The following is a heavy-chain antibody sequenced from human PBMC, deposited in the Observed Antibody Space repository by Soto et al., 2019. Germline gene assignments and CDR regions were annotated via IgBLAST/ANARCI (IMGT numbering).Heavy chain of an antibody. Sequence: PGGSLRLSCAASGFTFSSYWMHWVRQTPGKGPVWVSRIDSAGSVTTYADSVKGRFTISRDNAKNTLYLQMNSMRPEDTAAYYCARGQTMAGPTTFDYCGQGALVTVSS. CDR3: ARGQTMAGPTTFDY. D-gene: IGHD6-19*01. J-gene: IGHJ4*02. V-gene: IGHV3-74*01. CDR1: GFTFSSYW. CDR2: IDSAGSVT.